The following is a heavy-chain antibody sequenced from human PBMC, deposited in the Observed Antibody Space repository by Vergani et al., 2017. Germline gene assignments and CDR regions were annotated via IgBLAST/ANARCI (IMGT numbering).Heavy chain of an antibody. D-gene: IGHD1-26*01. Sequence: EVQLLESGGDLVQPGGSLRLSCAASGFTFSSYSMNWVRQAPGKGLEWVSSISSSSSYIYYAESVKGRCTISRDNAKNSLYLRMNSLRAEDTAVYYCARSIKWELRGWSQGSLVTVSS. V-gene: IGHV3-21*04. CDR1: GFTFSSYS. J-gene: IGHJ4*02. CDR2: ISSSSSYI. CDR3: ARSIKWELRG.